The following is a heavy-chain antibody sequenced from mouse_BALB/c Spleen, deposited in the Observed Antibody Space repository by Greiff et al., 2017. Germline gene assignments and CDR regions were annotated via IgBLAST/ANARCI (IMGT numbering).Heavy chain of an antibody. CDR3: ARGGYDYVSMDY. D-gene: IGHD2-4*01. V-gene: IGHV14-3*02. CDR1: GFNFKDTY. J-gene: IGHJ4*01. Sequence: EVQLQQSGAELVKPGASVKLSCTASGFNFKDTYMHWVKQRPEQGLEWIGRIDPANGTTKYDPKFQGKATITADTSSNTAYLQLSSLTSEDTAVYYCARGGYDYVSMDYWGQGTSVTVSS. CDR2: IDPANGTT.